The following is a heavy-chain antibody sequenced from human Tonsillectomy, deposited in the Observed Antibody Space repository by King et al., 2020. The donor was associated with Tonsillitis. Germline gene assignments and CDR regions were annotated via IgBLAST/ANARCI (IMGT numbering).Heavy chain of an antibody. J-gene: IGHJ6*04. CDR1: GFTFNSYG. D-gene: IGHD1-26*01. V-gene: IGHV3-33*01. Sequence: VQLVESGGGVVQPGRSLRLSCAASGFTFNSYGMRWVRQAPGKGLEWVAVIWYDGSNKYYEDSVKGRFTISRDNSKNTLYLQMNSLRAEDTAVYYCARASVPGIDYYYYGMDVWGEGTTVTVSS. CDR2: IWYDGSNK. CDR3: ARASVPGIDYYYYGMDV.